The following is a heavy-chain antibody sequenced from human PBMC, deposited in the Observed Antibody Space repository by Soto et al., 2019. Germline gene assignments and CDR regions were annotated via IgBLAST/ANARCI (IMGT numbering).Heavy chain of an antibody. CDR1: GYTFTGYY. Sequence: QVQLVQSGAEVKKPGASVKVSCKASGYTFTGYYMHWVRQAPGQGLEWMGWINPNSGDTNYAQKFQGRVTMTRDTSISTAYMELSRLRSDDTAVYYCAGAYYSWFDPWGQGTLVTVSS. J-gene: IGHJ5*02. V-gene: IGHV1-2*02. CDR3: AGAYYSWFDP. D-gene: IGHD1-26*01. CDR2: INPNSGDT.